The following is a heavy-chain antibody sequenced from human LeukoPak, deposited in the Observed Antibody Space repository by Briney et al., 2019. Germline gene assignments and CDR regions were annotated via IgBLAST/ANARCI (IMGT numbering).Heavy chain of an antibody. CDR3: AKGSSGWTYYFDY. CDR1: GFTFSTYG. CDR2: IRYDGSNE. D-gene: IGHD6-19*01. J-gene: IGHJ4*02. V-gene: IGHV3-30*02. Sequence: GGSLRLSCAVSGFTFSTYGMHWVRQAPGKGLEWVAFIRYDGSNEYADSVKGRFTISRDNSKNTLYLQMNTLRSEDTTVYYCAKGSSGWTYYFDYWGQGTLVTVSS.